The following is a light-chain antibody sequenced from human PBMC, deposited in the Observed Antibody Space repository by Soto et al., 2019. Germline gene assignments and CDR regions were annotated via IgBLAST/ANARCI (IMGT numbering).Light chain of an antibody. CDR3: QPYGTAQCT. Sequence: EIGLTQSPGTLSLSPGERATLSCRASQSVRSSYLAWYQQKPGQAPRRLIYGASTRATGIPDRFSGSGSGTDFTLTISRAEPEDLAVYYCQPYGTAQCTFGQGTKVEIK. CDR1: QSVRSSY. CDR2: GAS. J-gene: IGKJ1*01. V-gene: IGKV3-20*01.